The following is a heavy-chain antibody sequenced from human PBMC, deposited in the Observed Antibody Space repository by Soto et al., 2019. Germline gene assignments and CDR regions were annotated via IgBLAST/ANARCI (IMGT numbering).Heavy chain of an antibody. CDR3: EREGGSRWHRFYXMDG. CDR1: GGSISSYY. D-gene: IGHD6-13*01. V-gene: IGHV4-59*12. J-gene: IGHJ6*02. Sequence: SETLSLTCTVSGGSISSYYWSWIRQPPGKGLEWIGYIYYSGSTNYNPSLKSRVTISVDTSKNQLSLKLSSVTAADTAVYYCEREGGSRWHRFYXMDGWGQGTTVTVSS. CDR2: IYYSGST.